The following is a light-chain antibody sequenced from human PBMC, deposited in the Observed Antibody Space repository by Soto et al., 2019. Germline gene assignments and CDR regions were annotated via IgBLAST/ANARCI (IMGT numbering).Light chain of an antibody. CDR2: GAS. Sequence: IVLTQSPDTLSLSPGEAASLSCSASQSVHTFLAWYQQKPGQPPRLLIYGASTRATGVPARFSGSGSGTDFTLTISSLEPEDFAVYYCHQRSNWPPDTFGQGTRLEIK. J-gene: IGKJ5*01. V-gene: IGKV3-11*01. CDR3: HQRSNWPPDT. CDR1: QSVHTF.